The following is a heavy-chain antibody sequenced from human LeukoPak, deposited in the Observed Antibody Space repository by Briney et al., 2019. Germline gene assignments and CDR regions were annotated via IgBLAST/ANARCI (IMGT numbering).Heavy chain of an antibody. Sequence: GGSLRLSCAASGFTFSRHWVSWVRQAPGKGLEWVANIKQDATDKYYVDSVKGRFTISRDNAKNLLYLQMNSLRAEDTAVYYCARERYGRDAFDIWGQGTMVTVSS. D-gene: IGHD4-17*01. CDR2: IKQDATDK. CDR3: ARERYGRDAFDI. J-gene: IGHJ3*02. CDR1: GFTFSRHW. V-gene: IGHV3-7*03.